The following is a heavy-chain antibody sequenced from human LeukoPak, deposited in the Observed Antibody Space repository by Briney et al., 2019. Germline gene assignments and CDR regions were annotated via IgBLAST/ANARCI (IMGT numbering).Heavy chain of an antibody. CDR3: ARGGRNDILTGPIDY. CDR1: GYTFTGYY. Sequence: GASVKVSCKASGYTFTGYYMHWVRQAPGQGLEWMGWINPNSGGTNYAQKFQGRVTMTRDTSISTAYMELSRLRSDDTAVYYCARGGRNDILTGPIDYWGQGTLVTVSS. CDR2: INPNSGGT. D-gene: IGHD3-9*01. J-gene: IGHJ4*02. V-gene: IGHV1-2*02.